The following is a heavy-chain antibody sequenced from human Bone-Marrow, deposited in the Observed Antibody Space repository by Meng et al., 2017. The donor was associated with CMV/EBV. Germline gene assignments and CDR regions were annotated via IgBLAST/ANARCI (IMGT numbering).Heavy chain of an antibody. CDR3: ARESVTMIVVVSGPFDP. J-gene: IGHJ5*02. CDR1: GTFVSYA. Sequence: GTFVSYAISWVRQAPGQVLEWLGGIIPILGIANYAQKFQGRVTITADKSTSTAYMELSSLRSEDTAVYYCARESVTMIVVVSGPFDPWGQGTLVTVSS. D-gene: IGHD3-22*01. V-gene: IGHV1-69*10. CDR2: IIPILGIA.